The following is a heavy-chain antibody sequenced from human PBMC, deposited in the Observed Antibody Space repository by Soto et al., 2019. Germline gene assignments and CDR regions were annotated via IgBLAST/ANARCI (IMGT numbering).Heavy chain of an antibody. CDR1: GFTFSGSA. D-gene: IGHD3-16*02. J-gene: IGHJ4*02. CDR3: RVMITFGGVIMNGTDY. Sequence: GGSLRLSCAASGFTFSGSAMHWVRQASGKGLEWVGRIRSKANSYATAYAASVKGRFTISRDDSKNTAYLQMNSLKTEDTAVYYCRVMITFGGVIMNGTDYGGQGTLVTVSS. CDR2: IRSKANSYAT. V-gene: IGHV3-73*01.